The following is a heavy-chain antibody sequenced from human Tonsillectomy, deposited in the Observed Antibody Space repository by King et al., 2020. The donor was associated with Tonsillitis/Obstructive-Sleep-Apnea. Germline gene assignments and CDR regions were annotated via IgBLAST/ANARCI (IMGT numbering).Heavy chain of an antibody. CDR1: GYSFTSYW. Sequence: VQLVESGAEVRKPGESLKISCKGSGYSFTSYWIAWVRQMPGEGLEWMGVIYPGDSDTRCSPSFQGQVTISADKSISTAYLQWSSLKASDTALSYCARPYYYGMAYYMDVWGKGTTVTVSS. J-gene: IGHJ6*03. D-gene: IGHD3-10*01. CDR3: ARPYYYGMAYYMDV. CDR2: IYPGDSDT. V-gene: IGHV5-51*01.